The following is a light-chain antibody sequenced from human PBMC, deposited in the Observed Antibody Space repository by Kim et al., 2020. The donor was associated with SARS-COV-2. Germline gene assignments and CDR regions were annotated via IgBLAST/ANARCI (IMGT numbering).Light chain of an antibody. J-gene: IGLJ2*01. CDR3: QSYNRDNVI. Sequence: GKTITITCTLRSGSMCDNYVQWYQQRPGGVPTTVLYEDDQRPSGVSDRFSGSIDNTSNSASLTNSGLKTEDEADYCCQSYNRDNVIFSGGTRVTVL. CDR1: SGSMCDNY. V-gene: IGLV6-57*03. CDR2: EDD.